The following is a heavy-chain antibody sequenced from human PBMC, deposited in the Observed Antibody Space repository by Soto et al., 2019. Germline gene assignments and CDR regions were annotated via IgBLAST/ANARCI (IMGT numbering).Heavy chain of an antibody. Sequence: GASVKVSCKASGGTFSSYAISWVRQAPGQGLEWMGGIIPIFGTANYAQKFQGRVTITADESTSTAYMELSSLRSEDTAVYYCARAPYSSGWYGDTDFFDYWGQGTLVTVSS. CDR1: GGTFSSYA. CDR3: ARAPYSSGWYGDTDFFDY. D-gene: IGHD6-19*01. CDR2: IIPIFGTA. V-gene: IGHV1-69*13. J-gene: IGHJ4*02.